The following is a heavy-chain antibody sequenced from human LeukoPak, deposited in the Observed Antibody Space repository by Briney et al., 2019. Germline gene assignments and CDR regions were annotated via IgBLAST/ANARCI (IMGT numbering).Heavy chain of an antibody. D-gene: IGHD5-24*01. CDR3: ARHGMATTGFDY. V-gene: IGHV3-11*01. J-gene: IGHJ4*02. CDR2: ISSSGSTI. CDR1: GFTFSDDY. Sequence: GGSLRLSCAASGFTFSDDYMSWSRQAPGKGLEWVSYISSSGSTIYYADSVKGRFTISRENAKNSLYLQMNSLRAEDTAVYYCARHGMATTGFDYWGQGTLVTVSS.